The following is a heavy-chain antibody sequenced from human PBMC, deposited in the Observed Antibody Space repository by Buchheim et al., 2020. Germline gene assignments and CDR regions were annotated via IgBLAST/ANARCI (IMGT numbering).Heavy chain of an antibody. CDR2: ISSSGSTI. V-gene: IGHV3-11*01. J-gene: IGHJ4*02. CDR1: GFTFSDYY. Sequence: QVQLVESGGGLVKPGGSLRLSCAASGFTFSDYYMSWIRQAPGKGLEWVSYISSSGSTIYYADSVKGRFTISRDNAKNSLYLQMNSLGAEDTAVYYCAREIYYYDSSGYYEEIYYFDYWGQGTL. D-gene: IGHD3-22*01. CDR3: AREIYYYDSSGYYEEIYYFDY.